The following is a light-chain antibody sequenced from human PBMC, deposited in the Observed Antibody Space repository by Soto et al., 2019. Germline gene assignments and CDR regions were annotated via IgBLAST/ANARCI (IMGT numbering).Light chain of an antibody. J-gene: IGLJ2*01. CDR1: SSNIGSNT. CDR3: TAWDDSLNGYVL. CDR2: NND. V-gene: IGLV1-44*01. Sequence: QSVLTQPPSASGTPGQRVTISCSGSSSNIGSNTVNWYQHLPGTAPKLLIYNNDQRPSGVPDRFSGSRSGTSASLAISGLQSEDAADYYCTAWDDSLNGYVLFGGGTKLNVL.